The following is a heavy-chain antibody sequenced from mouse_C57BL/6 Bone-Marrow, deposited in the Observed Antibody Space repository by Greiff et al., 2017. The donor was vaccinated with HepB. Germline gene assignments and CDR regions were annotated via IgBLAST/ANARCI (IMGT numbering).Heavy chain of an antibody. J-gene: IGHJ2*01. CDR2: ISNGGGST. D-gene: IGHD2-2*01. Sequence: EVQGVESGGGLVQPGGSLKLSCAASGFTFSDYYMYWVRQTPEKRLEWVAYISNGGGSTYYPDTVKGRFTISRDNAKNTLYLQMSRLKSEDTAMYYCARQGYEGAYYFDYWGQGTTLTVSS. CDR1: GFTFSDYY. V-gene: IGHV5-12*01. CDR3: ARQGYEGAYYFDY.